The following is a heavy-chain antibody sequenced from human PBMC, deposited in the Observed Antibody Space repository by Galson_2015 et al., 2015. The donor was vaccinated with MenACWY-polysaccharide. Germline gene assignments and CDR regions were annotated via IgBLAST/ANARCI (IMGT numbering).Heavy chain of an antibody. J-gene: IGHJ4*02. V-gene: IGHV3-30*04. CDR3: VVGANGSPDY. Sequence: SLRLSCAGSGFMFSSYSIHWVRQAPGKGLKWVAAISYDGTKKYYADSVKGRFTISRDNSKSTVYLQMNSLRVEDTAVYYCVVGANGSPDYWGQGTLVTVSS. CDR2: ISYDGTKK. CDR1: GFMFSSYS. D-gene: IGHD2-15*01.